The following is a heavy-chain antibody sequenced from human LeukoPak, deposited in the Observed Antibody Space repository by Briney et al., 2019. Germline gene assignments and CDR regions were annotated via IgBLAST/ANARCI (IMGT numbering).Heavy chain of an antibody. J-gene: IGHJ3*02. Sequence: ASVKVSCKVFGYTLTELSMHWVRQAPGKGLEWMGGVDPEDGETIYAQKFQGRVTMTRDTSTSTVYMELRSLTSEDTAVYYCARDPGAVTKIDAFDIWGQGTMVTVSS. D-gene: IGHD4-17*01. CDR3: ARDPGAVTKIDAFDI. CDR2: VDPEDGET. V-gene: IGHV1-24*01. CDR1: GYTLTELS.